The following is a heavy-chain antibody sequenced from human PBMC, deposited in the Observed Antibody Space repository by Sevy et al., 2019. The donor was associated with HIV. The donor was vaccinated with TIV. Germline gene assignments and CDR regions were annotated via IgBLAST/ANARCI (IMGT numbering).Heavy chain of an antibody. CDR2: ISGSGGST. V-gene: IGHV3-23*01. CDR3: AQGPSYYDLLTGYSADAFDL. J-gene: IGHJ3*01. D-gene: IGHD3-9*01. CDR1: GFTFSNYA. Sequence: GGSLRLSCAASGFTFSNYAMNWVRQAPGKGLEWVSAISGSGGSTYYAHSVKGRFTISRDNSKNTLYLKMNRLRAEDTAVYYCAQGPSYYDLLTGYSADAFDLWGQGTMVTVSS.